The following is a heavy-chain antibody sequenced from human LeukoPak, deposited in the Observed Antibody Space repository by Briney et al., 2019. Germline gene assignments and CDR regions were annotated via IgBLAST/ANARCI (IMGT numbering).Heavy chain of an antibody. J-gene: IGHJ4*02. CDR3: AKDLRVVVVPAAIGP. Sequence: PGGSLRLSCAASGFTFSSYAMSWVRKAPGKGLEWVSAISGSGGSTYYADSVKGRFTISRDNTKNTLYLQMNSLRAEDTAVYYCAKDLRVVVVPAAIGPGGQGTLVTVSS. V-gene: IGHV3-23*01. D-gene: IGHD2-2*02. CDR1: GFTFSSYA. CDR2: ISGSGGST.